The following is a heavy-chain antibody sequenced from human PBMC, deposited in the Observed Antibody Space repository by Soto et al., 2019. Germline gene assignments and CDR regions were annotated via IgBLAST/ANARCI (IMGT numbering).Heavy chain of an antibody. CDR1: GFTFSNYA. Sequence: EVQLLESGGGLVQPGGSLRLSCAASGFTFSNYAMSWVRQAPGKGLEWVSATSGGGDYTHYADSVKGRFTISRYNSKNTLYLQVSSLRVEDTAVYYCAKNMLRGSYYYGMDVWGQGTTVTVSS. V-gene: IGHV3-23*01. D-gene: IGHD3-10*01. CDR3: AKNMLRGSYYYGMDV. CDR2: TSGGGDYT. J-gene: IGHJ6*02.